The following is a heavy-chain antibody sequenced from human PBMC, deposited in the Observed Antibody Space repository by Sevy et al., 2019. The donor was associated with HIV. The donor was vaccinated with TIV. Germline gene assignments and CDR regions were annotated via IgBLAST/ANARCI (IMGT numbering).Heavy chain of an antibody. V-gene: IGHV4-30-4*01. D-gene: IGHD3-10*01. CDR3: ARAIYGSYYYGMDV. CDR2: IYYSGST. CDR1: GGSISSGDYY. Sequence: SETLSLTCTVSGGSISSGDYYWSWIRQPPGKGLEWIGYIYYSGSTYYNPSLKSRVTISVDTSKNQFSLKLSSVTAADTAVYYCARAIYGSYYYGMDVWGQGTTVTVSS. J-gene: IGHJ6*02.